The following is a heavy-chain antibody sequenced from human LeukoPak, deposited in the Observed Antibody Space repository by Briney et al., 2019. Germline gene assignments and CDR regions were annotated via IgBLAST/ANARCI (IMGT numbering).Heavy chain of an antibody. Sequence: GGSLRLSCVASGFTFRSYCMNWVRQAPGKGLEWISSISSGTTIYYADSVKGRFTISRDNAKNSLYLQMNSLRAEDTAVYYCARVHYDSSGQDYWGQGTLVTVSS. CDR1: GFTFRSYC. CDR2: ISSGTTI. CDR3: ARVHYDSSGQDY. D-gene: IGHD3-22*01. J-gene: IGHJ4*02. V-gene: IGHV3-69-1*01.